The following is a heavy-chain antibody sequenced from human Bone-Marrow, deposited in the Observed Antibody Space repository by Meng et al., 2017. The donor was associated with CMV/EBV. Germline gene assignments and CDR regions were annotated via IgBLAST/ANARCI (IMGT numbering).Heavy chain of an antibody. J-gene: IGHJ6*02. CDR1: GFTFSSYS. V-gene: IGHV3-21*01. D-gene: IGHD6-13*01. CDR2: ISSSSSYI. Sequence: GESLKLSCAASGFTFSSYSMNWVRQAPGKGLEWVSSISSSSSYIYYADSVKGRFTISRDNSKNTLYLQMNSLRAEDTAVYYCAKEYSSSWYYADGMDVWGQGTTVTVSS. CDR3: AKEYSSSWYYADGMDV.